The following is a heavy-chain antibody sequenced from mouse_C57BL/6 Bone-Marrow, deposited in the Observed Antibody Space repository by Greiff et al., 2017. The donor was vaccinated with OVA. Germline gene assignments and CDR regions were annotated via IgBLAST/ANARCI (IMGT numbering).Heavy chain of an antibody. CDR3: ARAPGWDGY. Sequence: VQLQQSGAELVKPGASVKLSCKASGYTFTSYWMHWVKQRPGQGLEWIGMIHPNSGSTNYNEKFKSKATLTVDKSSSTAYMQLSSLTAEDAAVYYCARAPGWDGYWGQGTTLTVSS. V-gene: IGHV1-64*01. D-gene: IGHD4-1*01. CDR1: GYTFTSYW. CDR2: IHPNSGST. J-gene: IGHJ2*01.